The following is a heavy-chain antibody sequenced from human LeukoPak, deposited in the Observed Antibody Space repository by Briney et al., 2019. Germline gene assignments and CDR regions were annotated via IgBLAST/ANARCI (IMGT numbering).Heavy chain of an antibody. CDR3: ARDPQVGATGEFDN. CDR1: GFTYSNYA. J-gene: IGHJ4*02. CDR2: ISYDGGNK. Sequence: GGSLRLSCAASGFTYSNYAMHWVRQAPGKGRGWVALISYDGGNKYYADSVKGRYTISRDNSKHTLYLQMNSLRAEDTALYYCARDPQVGATGEFDNWGQGTLVTVSS. V-gene: IGHV3-30*04. D-gene: IGHD1-26*01.